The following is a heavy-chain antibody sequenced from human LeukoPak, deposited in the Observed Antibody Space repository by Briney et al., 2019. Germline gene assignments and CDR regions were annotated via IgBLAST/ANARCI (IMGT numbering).Heavy chain of an antibody. CDR3: ARTDYYDSSGLNY. CDR2: IYSGGST. V-gene: IGHV3-66*02. CDR1: GFTVSSNY. Sequence: GGSLRLSCAASGFTVSSNYMSWVRQAPGKGLEWVSVIYSGGSTYYADSVKGRFTISRDSSKNTLYLQMNSLRAEDTAVYYCARTDYYDSSGLNYWGQGTLVTVSS. J-gene: IGHJ4*02. D-gene: IGHD3-22*01.